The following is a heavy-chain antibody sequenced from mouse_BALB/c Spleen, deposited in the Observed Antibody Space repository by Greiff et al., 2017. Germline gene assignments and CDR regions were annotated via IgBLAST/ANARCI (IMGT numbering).Heavy chain of an antibody. J-gene: IGHJ2*01. V-gene: IGHV14-3*02. D-gene: IGHD2-4*01. CDR1: GFNIKDTY. CDR2: IDPANGNT. CDR3: AKRGVGLRRAFDY. Sequence: EVQLQQSGAELVKPGASVKLSCTASGFNIKDTYMHWVKQRPEQGLEWIGRIDPANGNTKYDPKFQGKATITADTSSNTAYLQLSSLTSEDTAVYYCAKRGVGLRRAFDYWGQGTTLTVSS.